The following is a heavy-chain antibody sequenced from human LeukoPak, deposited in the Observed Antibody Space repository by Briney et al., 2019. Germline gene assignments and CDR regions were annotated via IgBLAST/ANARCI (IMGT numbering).Heavy chain of an antibody. D-gene: IGHD6-13*01. CDR1: GGSISSYY. J-gene: IGHJ5*02. CDR3: ARDIAAAAGWFDP. CDR2: IYYSGST. Sequence: SETLSLTCTVSGGSISSYYWSWIRQPPGKGLEWIGYIYYSGSTNYNPALKSRVTISVDTSKNQFSLKLSSVTAADTAVYYCARDIAAAAGWFDPWGQGTLVTVSS. V-gene: IGHV4-59*01.